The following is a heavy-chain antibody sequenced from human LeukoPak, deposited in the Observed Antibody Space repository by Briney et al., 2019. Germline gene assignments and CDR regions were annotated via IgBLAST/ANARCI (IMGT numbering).Heavy chain of an antibody. J-gene: IGHJ4*02. CDR2: IYYSGST. V-gene: IGHV4-59*01. D-gene: IGHD3/OR15-3a*01. CDR3: AKLPPVGPGLDDY. Sequence: SETLSLTCTVSGDSISNYYWSWVRQPPGKGLEWIGYIYYSGSTNYNPSLKSRVSISADTSKNQFSLKLSSVTAADTAVYYCAKLPPVGPGLDDYWGPGTLVTVSS. CDR1: GDSISNYY.